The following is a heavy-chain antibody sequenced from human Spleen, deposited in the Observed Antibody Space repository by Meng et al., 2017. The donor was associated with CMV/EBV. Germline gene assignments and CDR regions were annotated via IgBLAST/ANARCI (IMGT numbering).Heavy chain of an antibody. CDR2: IIPILGIA. CDR1: GGTVSSYT. CDR3: ARTPVVVVAAGGWFDP. J-gene: IGHJ5*02. Sequence: SGGTVSSYTISWVRQAPGQGLEWMGRIIPILGIANYAQKFQGRVTITADKSTSTAYMELSSLRSEDTAVYYCARTPVVVVAAGGWFDPWGQGTLVTVSS. D-gene: IGHD2-15*01. V-gene: IGHV1-69*02.